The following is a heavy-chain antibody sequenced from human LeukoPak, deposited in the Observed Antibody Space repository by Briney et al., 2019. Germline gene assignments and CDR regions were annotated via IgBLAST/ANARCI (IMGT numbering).Heavy chain of an antibody. V-gene: IGHV3-7*01. CDR2: IKQDGSEK. CDR3: AREGGLELPDAFDI. D-gene: IGHD1-7*01. J-gene: IGHJ3*02. Sequence: GGSLRLSCAASGFAFSSYWMSWVRQAPGKGLEWVANIKQDGSEKYYVDSVKGRFTISRDNAKNSLYLQMNSLRAEDTAVYYCAREGGLELPDAFDIWGQGTMVTVSS. CDR1: GFAFSSYW.